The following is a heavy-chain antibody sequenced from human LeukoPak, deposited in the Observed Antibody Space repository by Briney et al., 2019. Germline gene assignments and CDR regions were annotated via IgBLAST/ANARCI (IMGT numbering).Heavy chain of an antibody. CDR3: ARFSAAESWVDP. CDR2: INPKSGGT. CDR1: GHTFTGYY. V-gene: IGHV1-2*06. Sequence: ASVKVSCKASGHTFTGYYMHWVRQAPGQGPEWMGRINPKSGGTNYAQRFQGRVTMTRDASITTAYMALSRLRSDDTAMYFCARFSAAESWVDPWGQGTLVTVSS. J-gene: IGHJ5*02. D-gene: IGHD6-25*01.